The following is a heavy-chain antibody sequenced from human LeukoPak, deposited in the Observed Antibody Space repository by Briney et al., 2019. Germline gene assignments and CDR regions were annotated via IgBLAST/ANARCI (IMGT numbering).Heavy chain of an antibody. CDR1: RFTFSSYS. Sequence: PGESLRLSCAASRFTFSSYSMNWVRQAPGKGLEWVSSISSSSSYIYYADSVKGRFTISRDNAKNSLYLQMNSLRAEDTAVYYCASRYEQQLAIYYYYYGMDVWGQGTTVTVSS. D-gene: IGHD6-13*01. CDR2: ISSSSSYI. V-gene: IGHV3-21*01. J-gene: IGHJ6*02. CDR3: ASRYEQQLAIYYYYYGMDV.